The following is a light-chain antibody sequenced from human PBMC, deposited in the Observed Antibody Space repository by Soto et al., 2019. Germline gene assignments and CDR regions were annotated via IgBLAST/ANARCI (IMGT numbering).Light chain of an antibody. V-gene: IGLV2-14*01. CDR3: SSYSTTSTLV. CDR2: EVN. CDR1: SSDVGGNDY. J-gene: IGLJ1*01. Sequence: QSALTQPASVSGSSGQSVTISCTGASSDVGGNDYVSWYQQHPGKAPKLILYEVNNRPSGVSNHFSGSKSGNTASLIISGLQADDEADYYCSSYSTTSTLVFGSGTKLTVL.